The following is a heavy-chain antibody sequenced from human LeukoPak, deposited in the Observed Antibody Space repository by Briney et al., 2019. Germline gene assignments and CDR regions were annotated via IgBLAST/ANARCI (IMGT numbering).Heavy chain of an antibody. CDR2: IIPIFGTA. J-gene: IGHJ4*02. V-gene: IGHV1-69*13. CDR3: ARGNRYGSGSYYSNNYFDY. D-gene: IGHD3-10*01. CDR1: GGTFSSYA. Sequence: VNVSCKASGGTFSSYAISWVRQAPGQGLEWMGGIIPIFGTANYAQKFQSRVTISEDESTSTAYMELSSLRSEDTAVYYCARGNRYGSGSYYSNNYFDYWGQNTVHTVSS.